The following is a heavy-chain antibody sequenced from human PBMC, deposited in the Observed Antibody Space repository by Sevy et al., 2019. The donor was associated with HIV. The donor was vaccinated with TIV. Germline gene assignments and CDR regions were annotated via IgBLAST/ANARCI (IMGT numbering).Heavy chain of an antibody. Sequence: GGSLRLSCATSGFTSTPYAVAWVRQAPGKGLEWVAAISGSGAITYYADSRKARLIISRDRTNNTVYLQMKRLRAEHTALYYCAKDRYYFDSSGYYYHHDAFDVWGRGTMVTVSS. CDR2: ISGSGAIT. CDR3: AKDRYYFDSSGYYYHHDAFDV. J-gene: IGHJ3*01. V-gene: IGHV3-23*01. CDR1: GFTSTPYA. D-gene: IGHD3-22*01.